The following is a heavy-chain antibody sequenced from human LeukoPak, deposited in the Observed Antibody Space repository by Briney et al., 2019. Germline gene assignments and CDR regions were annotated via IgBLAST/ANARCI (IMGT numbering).Heavy chain of an antibody. Sequence: SVKVSCKASGGTFSSYAISWVRQAPGQGLEWMGRIIPILGIANYAQKFQGRVTTTADKSTSTAYMELSSLRSEDTAVYYCARADNYGDYVGDYWGQGTLVTVSS. D-gene: IGHD4-17*01. CDR2: IIPILGIA. CDR3: ARADNYGDYVGDY. CDR1: GGTFSSYA. V-gene: IGHV1-69*04. J-gene: IGHJ4*02.